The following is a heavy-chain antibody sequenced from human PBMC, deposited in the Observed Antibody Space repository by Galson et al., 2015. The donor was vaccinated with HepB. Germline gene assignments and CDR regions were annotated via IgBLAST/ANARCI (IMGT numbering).Heavy chain of an antibody. J-gene: IGHJ4*02. Sequence: LRLSCAASGFTFSSYSMSWVRQAPGKGLEWVSSISSSRGHIFYADSVTGRFTVYTDNTKDSLYLQMNSLRVEDTAVYYCARGSGYTYGPFDYWGQGTLVTVSS. D-gene: IGHD5-18*01. V-gene: IGHV3-21*01. CDR2: ISSSRGHI. CDR1: GFTFSSYS. CDR3: ARGSGYTYGPFDY.